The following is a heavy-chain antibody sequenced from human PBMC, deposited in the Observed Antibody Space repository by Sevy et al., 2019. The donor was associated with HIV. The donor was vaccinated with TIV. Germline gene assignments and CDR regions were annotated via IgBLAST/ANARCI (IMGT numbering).Heavy chain of an antibody. CDR1: GGSISSSDSY. D-gene: IGHD5-12*01. CDR2: IHFSGGT. Sequence: SETLSLTCTVSGGSISSSDSYWSWIRQPPGKGLEWIGYIHFSGGTYYNPFLKSRVAMSVDTSERQFSLRLSFMTAVDTAVYYCANKRGYSHGPFDYWGQGALVTVSS. J-gene: IGHJ4*02. V-gene: IGHV4-30-4*01. CDR3: ANKRGYSHGPFDY.